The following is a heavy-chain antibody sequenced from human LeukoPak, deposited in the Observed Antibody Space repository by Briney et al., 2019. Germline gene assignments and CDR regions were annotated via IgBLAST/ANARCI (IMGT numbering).Heavy chain of an antibody. Sequence: GGSLRLTCVASGFTFTRSAMHWVRQAPGKGLEWVAFIQYDGDNKYYADSVKGRFTISRDDSQNTLYLQMNSLTVEDTAVYYCAKRWDSTWSYFDLWGQGTLVTVSS. CDR2: IQYDGDNK. CDR3: AKRWDSTWSYFDL. D-gene: IGHD1-26*01. V-gene: IGHV3-30*02. J-gene: IGHJ4*02. CDR1: GFTFTRSA.